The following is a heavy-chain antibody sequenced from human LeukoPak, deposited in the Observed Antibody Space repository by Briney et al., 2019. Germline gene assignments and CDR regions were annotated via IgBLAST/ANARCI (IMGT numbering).Heavy chain of an antibody. V-gene: IGHV1-2*02. Sequence: GASVKVSCKASGYTFTGYYMHWVRQAPGQGLEWMGWINPNSGGTNYAQKFQGRVTTTRDTSISTAYMELSRLRSDDTAVYYCASRPFDSGSYFGYYYYGMDVWGQGTTVTVSS. CDR2: INPNSGGT. J-gene: IGHJ6*02. CDR3: ASRPFDSGSYFGYYYYGMDV. D-gene: IGHD1-26*01. CDR1: GYTFTGYY.